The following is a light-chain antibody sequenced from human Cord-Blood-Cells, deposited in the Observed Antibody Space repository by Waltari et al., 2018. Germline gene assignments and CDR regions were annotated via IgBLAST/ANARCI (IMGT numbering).Light chain of an antibody. CDR1: QSVSSSY. V-gene: IGKV3-20*01. J-gene: IGKJ2*01. CDR3: QQYGSSPLYT. CDR2: GAS. Sequence: EIVLTQCPGTLSLSPGERATLSCRASQSVSSSYLAWYQQKPGQAPRLLIYGASSRATGIPDRFSGSGSGTDFTLTISRLEPEDCAVYYCQQYGSSPLYTFGQGTKLEIK.